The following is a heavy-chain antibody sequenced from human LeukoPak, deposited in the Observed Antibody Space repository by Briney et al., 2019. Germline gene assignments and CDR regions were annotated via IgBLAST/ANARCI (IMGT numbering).Heavy chain of an antibody. D-gene: IGHD5-24*01. J-gene: IGHJ6*03. CDR3: GKDWGDGYNTMDYYYYYMDV. CDR1: GFTFSSYG. CDR2: IRYDGSNK. V-gene: IGHV3-30*02. Sequence: PGGSLRLSCAATGFTFSSYGMHWVRQAPGKGLEWVAFIRYDGSNKYYADSVKGRFTISRDNSKNTLYLQMNSLRAEDTAVYYCGKDWGDGYNTMDYYYYYMDVWGKGTTVTVSS.